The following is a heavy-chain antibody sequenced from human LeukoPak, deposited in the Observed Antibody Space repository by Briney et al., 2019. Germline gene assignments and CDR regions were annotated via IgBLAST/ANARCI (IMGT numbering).Heavy chain of an antibody. CDR1: GYTLTELS. CDR3: ATVLRLRYYYGSGRWYWFDP. Sequence: ASVKVSCKVSGYTLTELSMHWVRQAPGKGLEWMGGFDPEDGETIYAQKFQGRVTMTKDTSTDTAYMELSSLRSEDTAVYYCATVLRLRYYYGSGRWYWFDPWGQGTLVTVSS. V-gene: IGHV1-24*01. CDR2: FDPEDGET. D-gene: IGHD3-10*01. J-gene: IGHJ5*02.